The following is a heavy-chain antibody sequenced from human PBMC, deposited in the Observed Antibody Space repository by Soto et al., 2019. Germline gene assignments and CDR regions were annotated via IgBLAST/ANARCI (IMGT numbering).Heavy chain of an antibody. D-gene: IGHD3-22*01. Sequence: PGWSLRLSCAASVFTFSNYWMTWFRQAPGKGLQWVANINRDGSDRYYVDSLKGRSTISRDNAENSLYLQLNSLRAEDTAVYYCARAPDGSGAYYYFDYWGQGALVTVSS. CDR3: ARAPDGSGAYYYFDY. CDR2: INRDGSDR. J-gene: IGHJ4*02. CDR1: VFTFSNYW. V-gene: IGHV3-7*03.